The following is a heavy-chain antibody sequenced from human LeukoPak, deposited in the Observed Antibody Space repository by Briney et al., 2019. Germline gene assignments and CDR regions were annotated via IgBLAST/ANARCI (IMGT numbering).Heavy chain of an antibody. CDR1: GGSFSGYY. J-gene: IGHJ3*02. Sequence: SETLSLTCAVYGGSFSGYYWSWIRQPPGKGLEWIGSIYYSGSTYYNPSLKSRVIISVDTSKNQFSLKLNSVTAADTAVYYCARHEWGITNAFDTWGQGTMVTVSS. V-gene: IGHV4-34*01. D-gene: IGHD1-26*01. CDR2: IYYSGST. CDR3: ARHEWGITNAFDT.